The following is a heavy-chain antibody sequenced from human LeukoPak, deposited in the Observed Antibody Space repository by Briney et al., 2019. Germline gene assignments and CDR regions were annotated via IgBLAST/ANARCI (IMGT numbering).Heavy chain of an antibody. CDR3: SRGQGYSNPLDY. D-gene: IGHD2-15*01. V-gene: IGHV3-74*01. J-gene: IGHJ4*02. CDR2: INSGGSGT. Sequence: GGSLRLSCAAYGFTFSTYWMHWVRQAPGKGLVWVSRINSGGSGTTYADSVRGRFTISRDNAKNTLYLQMNSLRVEDTAVYYCSRGQGYSNPLDYWGQGTLVTVSS. CDR1: GFTFSTYW.